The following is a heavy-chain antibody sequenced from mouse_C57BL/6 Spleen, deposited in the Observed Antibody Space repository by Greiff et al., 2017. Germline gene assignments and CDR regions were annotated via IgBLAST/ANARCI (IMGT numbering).Heavy chain of an antibody. CDR3: VRSLIYYGNYDGFAY. CDR1: GYTFTDYY. Sequence: EVQLHQSGPELVKPGASVKISCKASGYTFTDYYMNWVKQSHGKSLEWIGDINPNNGGTSYNQKFKGKATLTVDKSSSTAYMELRSLTSEDSAVYYCVRSLIYYGNYDGFAYWGQGTLVTVSA. V-gene: IGHV1-26*01. CDR2: INPNNGGT. J-gene: IGHJ3*01. D-gene: IGHD2-1*01.